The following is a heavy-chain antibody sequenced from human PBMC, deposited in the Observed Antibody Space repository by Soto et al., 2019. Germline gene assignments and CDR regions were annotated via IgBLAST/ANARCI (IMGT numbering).Heavy chain of an antibody. J-gene: IGHJ6*02. V-gene: IGHV3-21*01. Sequence: GGSLRLSCAASGFTFSSYSMNWVRQAPGKGLEWVSSISSSSSYIYYADPVKGRFTISRDNAKNSLYLQMNSLRAEDTAVYYCARSRTVGMDVWGQGTTVTVSS. D-gene: IGHD2-21*02. CDR3: ARSRTVGMDV. CDR2: ISSSSSYI. CDR1: GFTFSSYS.